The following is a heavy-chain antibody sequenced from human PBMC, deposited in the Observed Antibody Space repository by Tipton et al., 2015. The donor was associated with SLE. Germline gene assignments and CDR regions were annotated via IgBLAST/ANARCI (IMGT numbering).Heavy chain of an antibody. D-gene: IGHD1-26*01. CDR2: IKEDGSDK. V-gene: IGHV3-7*01. CDR3: ARDGGSLEDYMDV. CDR1: GFTFSSYT. Sequence: SLRLSCAASGFTFSSYTMSWVRQTQGKGLEWVANIKEDGSDKYYVDSVKGRFTISRDNAKNSLYLQMNSLSAEDTAVYYCARDGGSLEDYMDVWGKGTTVTVSS. J-gene: IGHJ6*03.